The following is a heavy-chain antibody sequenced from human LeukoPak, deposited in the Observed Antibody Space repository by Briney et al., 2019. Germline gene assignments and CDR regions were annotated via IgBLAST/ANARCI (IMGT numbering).Heavy chain of an antibody. Sequence: PGGSLRLSCAASAFTFDRYHMNWVRQAPGKGLEWVSSISSSSSYIYYADSVKGRFTISRDNAKNSLYLQMNSLRAEDTAVYYCAKMGPRIAAAGYFDYWGQGTLVTVSS. CDR1: AFTFDRYH. D-gene: IGHD6-13*01. CDR3: AKMGPRIAAAGYFDY. J-gene: IGHJ4*02. CDR2: ISSSSSYI. V-gene: IGHV3-21*06.